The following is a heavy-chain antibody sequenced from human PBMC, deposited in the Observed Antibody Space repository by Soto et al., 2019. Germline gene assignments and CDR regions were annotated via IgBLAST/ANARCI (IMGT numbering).Heavy chain of an antibody. CDR1: GHTFTGYA. V-gene: IGHV1-3*01. Sequence: SVTVSFTASGHTFTGYALRSVRQAPRKRLEWMGWINAGNGNTKYSQKFQGRVTITRDTSASTAYMELSSLRSEDTAVYYCARLYYDSSGYYYPPFDYWGQGTLVTGSS. CDR3: ARLYYDSSGYYYPPFDY. J-gene: IGHJ4*02. CDR2: INAGNGNT. D-gene: IGHD3-22*01.